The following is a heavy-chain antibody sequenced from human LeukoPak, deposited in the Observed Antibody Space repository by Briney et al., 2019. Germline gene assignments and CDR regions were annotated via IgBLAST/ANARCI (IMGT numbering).Heavy chain of an antibody. V-gene: IGHV5-51*01. CDR2: IYPGDSDT. J-gene: IGHJ1*01. Sequence: GESLKIPCKGSGYSFTSYWIGWGRQMPGKGVGWMGIIYPGDSDTRYSPSFQGQVTISADKSISTAYLQWSSLKASDTAMYYCATMYSSGWFQHWGQGTLVTVSS. CDR3: ATMYSSGWFQH. CDR1: GYSFTSYW. D-gene: IGHD6-19*01.